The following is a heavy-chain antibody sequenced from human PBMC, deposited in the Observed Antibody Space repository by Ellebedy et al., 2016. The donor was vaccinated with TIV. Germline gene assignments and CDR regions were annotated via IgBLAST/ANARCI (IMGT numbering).Heavy chain of an antibody. J-gene: IGHJ4*02. CDR1: GFSFNSYW. CDR2: MRQDGSQI. V-gene: IGHV3-7*01. Sequence: GGSLRLSCAASGFSFNSYWMIWVRQAPGKGLEWVANMRQDGSQINYWDSVKGRFTISRDNARDSLYLQMDSLKVEDTAVYYCARDFGHSGYDLLDYWGQGTLVTVSS. D-gene: IGHD5-12*01. CDR3: ARDFGHSGYDLLDY.